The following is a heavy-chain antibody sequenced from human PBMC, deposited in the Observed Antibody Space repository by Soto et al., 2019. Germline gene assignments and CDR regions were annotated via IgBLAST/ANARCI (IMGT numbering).Heavy chain of an antibody. V-gene: IGHV4-30-2*01. CDR3: ARAGGLGAVAADS. D-gene: IGHD6-19*01. Sequence: QLQLQESGSGLVKPSQTLSLTCAVSGGSISSGGYSWSWLRQPPGKGLEWMGYIYHSGSTYYNPSLKSRVTISVDRSKNHFPLKLSSVTAADTAVYYCARAGGLGAVAADSWGQGTLVTVSS. J-gene: IGHJ4*02. CDR2: IYHSGST. CDR1: GGSISSGGYS.